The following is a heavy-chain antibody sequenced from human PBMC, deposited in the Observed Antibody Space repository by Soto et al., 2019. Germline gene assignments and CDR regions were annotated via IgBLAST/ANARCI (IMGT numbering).Heavy chain of an antibody. V-gene: IGHV4-39*01. Sequence: SETLSLTCTVSGGSISSSSYYWGWIRQPPGKGLEWIGSIYYSGSTYYNPSLKSRVTISVDTSKNQFSLKLSSVTAADTAVYYCARLGAAGKRGYYYGMDVWGQGTTVTVSS. CDR3: ARLGAAGKRGYYYGMDV. CDR2: IYYSGST. J-gene: IGHJ6*02. D-gene: IGHD6-13*01. CDR1: GGSISSSSYY.